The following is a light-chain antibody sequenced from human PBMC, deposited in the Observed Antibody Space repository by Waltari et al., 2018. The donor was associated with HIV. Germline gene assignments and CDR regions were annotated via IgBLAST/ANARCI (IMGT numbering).Light chain of an antibody. CDR2: HAS. Sequence: DIQMTQSPSSLSASVGDRVTITCQASHDISNYLNWYLQKPGKAPKLLIYHASNLETGVPSRFSGSGSGTDFTFSISSLQPEDIATYYCQQYDDPLLTFGGGTTVEIK. CDR1: HDISNY. V-gene: IGKV1-33*01. CDR3: QQYDDPLLT. J-gene: IGKJ4*01.